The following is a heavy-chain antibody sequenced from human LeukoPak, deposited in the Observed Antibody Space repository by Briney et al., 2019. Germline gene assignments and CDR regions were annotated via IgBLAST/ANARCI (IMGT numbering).Heavy chain of an antibody. CDR1: GGSISSSSYY. V-gene: IGHV4-39*01. CDR3: ARYSSSWTYYFDY. D-gene: IGHD6-13*01. CDR2: IYYSGST. Sequence: SETLSLTCTVSGGSISSSSYYWGWIRQPPGKGLEWIGSIYYSGSTYYNPSLKSRVTISVDTSKNQFSLKLSSVTAGDTAVYYCARYSSSWTYYFDYWGQGTLVTVSS. J-gene: IGHJ4*02.